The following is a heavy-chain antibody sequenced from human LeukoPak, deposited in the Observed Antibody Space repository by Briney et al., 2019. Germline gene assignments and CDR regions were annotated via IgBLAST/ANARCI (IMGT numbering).Heavy chain of an antibody. D-gene: IGHD1-1*01. J-gene: IGHJ4*02. CDR2: IYYSGNI. CDR3: ATWRTAKTGFDY. V-gene: IGHV4-59*08. Sequence: SETLSLTCTVSGGSISSYYWAWIRQPPGKGLEWIGYIYYSGNINYNPSLKSRVTISVATSKNQFSLKLSSVTAADTAVYYCATWRTAKTGFDYWGQGTLVTVSS. CDR1: GGSISSYY.